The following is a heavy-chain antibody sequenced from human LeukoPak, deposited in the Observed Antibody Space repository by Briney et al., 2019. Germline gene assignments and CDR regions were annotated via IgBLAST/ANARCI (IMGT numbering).Heavy chain of an antibody. D-gene: IGHD6-6*01. CDR3: ARLPLGSPSYFDY. J-gene: IGHJ4*02. CDR1: GGSISSSSYY. CDR2: IYYSGST. V-gene: IGHV4-39*01. Sequence: KPSETLSLTCTVSGGSISSSSYYWGWIRQPPGKGLEWIGSIYYSGSTYYNPSLKSRVTISVDTSKNQFSLKLSSVTAADTAVYYCARLPLGSPSYFDYWGQGALVTVSS.